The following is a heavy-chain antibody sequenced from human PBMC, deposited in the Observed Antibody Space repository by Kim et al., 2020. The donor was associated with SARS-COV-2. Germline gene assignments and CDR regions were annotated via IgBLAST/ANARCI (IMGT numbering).Heavy chain of an antibody. D-gene: IGHD6-19*01. Sequence: SQTLSLTCAISGDSVPSNSAAWNWIRQSPSRGLEWLGRTYYRSKGYNEYAVSVKSRITINPDTSKNQFSLQLNSVTPEDTVLYYCVGGGGWNTWGQGTLVTVSS. CDR3: VGGGGWNT. V-gene: IGHV6-1*01. J-gene: IGHJ5*02. CDR1: GDSVPSNSAA. CDR2: TYYRSKGYN.